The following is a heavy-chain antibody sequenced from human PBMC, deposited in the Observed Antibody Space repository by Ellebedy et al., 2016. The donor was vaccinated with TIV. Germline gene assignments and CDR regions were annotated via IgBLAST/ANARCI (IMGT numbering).Heavy chain of an antibody. D-gene: IGHD1-1*01. V-gene: IGHV3-7*01. CDR3: AREKSGHKWNDGFDS. J-gene: IGHJ4*02. CDR1: GFSLSSFW. Sequence: GESLKISCAASGFSLSSFWMSWVRQAPGKGLESVANINHAGSETYYVDSVKGRFTISRDNAKNSLYLQMNSLRAEDTAVYYCAREKSGHKWNDGFDSWGQGTLVTVSS. CDR2: INHAGSET.